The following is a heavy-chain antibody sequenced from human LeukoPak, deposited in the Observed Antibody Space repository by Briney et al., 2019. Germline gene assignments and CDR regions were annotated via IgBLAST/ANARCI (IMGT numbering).Heavy chain of an antibody. CDR2: INPNSGGT. CDR1: GGTFSSYA. J-gene: IGHJ4*02. CDR3: ARDLDYSFDY. D-gene: IGHD3/OR15-3a*01. Sequence: ASVKVSRKASGGTFSSYAISWVRQAPGQGLEWMGWINPNSGGTNYAQKFQGRVTMTRDTSISTAYMELSRLRSDDTAVYYCARDLDYSFDYWGQGTLVTVSS. V-gene: IGHV1-2*02.